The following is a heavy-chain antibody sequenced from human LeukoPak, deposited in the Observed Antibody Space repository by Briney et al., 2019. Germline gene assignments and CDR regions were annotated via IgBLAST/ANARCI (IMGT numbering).Heavy chain of an antibody. D-gene: IGHD3-22*01. CDR3: ARRFDTSGYFQN. Sequence: GESLKISCTGSGYSFTSHWIAWVRQMPGKGLEWMGLIYPGDSDTTYNPSFQAQVTISVDRSISTAYLQWSSLKASDTAIYYCARRFDTSGYFQNWGQGTLVTVSS. V-gene: IGHV5-51*01. J-gene: IGHJ1*01. CDR1: GYSFTSHW. CDR2: IYPGDSDT.